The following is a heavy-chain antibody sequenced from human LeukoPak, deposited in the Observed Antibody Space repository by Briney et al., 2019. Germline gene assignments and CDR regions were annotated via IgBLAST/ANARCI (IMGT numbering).Heavy chain of an antibody. Sequence: SETLSLTCAVSGGSITTTNWWSWVRQPPGKGLEWIGEVHLNGATNYDPSLESRFSMSIDKSNNHLSLEVTSVTAADTAMYYCTRESGAFSPFGSWGQGTLVTVSS. V-gene: IGHV4-4*02. J-gene: IGHJ4*02. CDR3: TRESGAFSPFGS. D-gene: IGHD1-26*01. CDR2: VHLNGAT. CDR1: GGSITTTNW.